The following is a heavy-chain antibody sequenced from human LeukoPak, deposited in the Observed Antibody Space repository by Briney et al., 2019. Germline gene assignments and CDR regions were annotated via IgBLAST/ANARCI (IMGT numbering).Heavy chain of an antibody. V-gene: IGHV7-4-1*02. J-gene: IGHJ4*02. CDR3: ASFFCTSGLCYYLDY. D-gene: IGHD2-8*01. Sequence: ASVKVSCKASGYIFTSNALGWVRQAPGQGLEWMGWINTNTGNPTYAQGFTGRFVFSLDTSDNTAYLQISSLQAEDTAVYYCASFFCTSGLCYYLDYWGQGTLVTVSS. CDR2: INTNTGNP. CDR1: GYIFTSNA.